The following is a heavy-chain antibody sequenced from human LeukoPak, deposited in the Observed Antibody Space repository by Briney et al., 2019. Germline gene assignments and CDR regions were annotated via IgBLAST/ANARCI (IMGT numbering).Heavy chain of an antibody. CDR1: GFTFSSYA. CDR2: ISYDGSNK. D-gene: IGHD6-19*01. V-gene: IGHV3-30*04. Sequence: GRSLRLSCAASGFTFSSYAMHWVRQAPGKGLEWVAVISYDGSNKYYADSVKGRFTISRDNSKNTLYLQMNSLRAEDTAVYYCAKGGIAVAGGRVNFDYWGQGTLVTVSS. CDR3: AKGGIAVAGGRVNFDY. J-gene: IGHJ4*02.